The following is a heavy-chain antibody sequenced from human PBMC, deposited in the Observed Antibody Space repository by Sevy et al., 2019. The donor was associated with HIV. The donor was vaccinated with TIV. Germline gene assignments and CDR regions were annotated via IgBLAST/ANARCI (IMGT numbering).Heavy chain of an antibody. D-gene: IGHD3-22*01. CDR2: TSGSGGGGDKP. V-gene: IGHV3-23*01. Sequence: GGSLRLSCAASGFTFSNYAMNWVRQAPGKGLEGVSGTSGSGGGGDKPNYAESVKGRFTISRDDSKNSLYLQLNSLRAEDTAIYYCARKYDSSGYFDYWGQGTLVTVSS. CDR1: GFTFSNYA. CDR3: ARKYDSSGYFDY. J-gene: IGHJ4*02.